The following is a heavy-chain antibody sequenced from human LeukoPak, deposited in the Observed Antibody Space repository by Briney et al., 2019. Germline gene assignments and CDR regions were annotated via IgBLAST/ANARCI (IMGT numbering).Heavy chain of an antibody. D-gene: IGHD7-27*01. J-gene: IGHJ4*02. CDR2: INHSGST. CDR3: ASLSGAVRRGTGEGDY. Sequence: PSETLSLTCAVYGGSFSGYYWSWIRQPPGKGLEWIGEINHSGSTNYNPSLKSRVTISVDTSKNQFSLKLSSVTAADTAVYYCASLSGAVRRGTGEGDYWGQGTLVTVSS. CDR1: GGSFSGYY. V-gene: IGHV4-34*01.